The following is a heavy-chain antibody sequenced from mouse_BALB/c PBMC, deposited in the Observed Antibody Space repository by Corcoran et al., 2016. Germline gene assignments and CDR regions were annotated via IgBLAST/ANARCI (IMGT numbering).Heavy chain of an antibody. CDR1: GYTFTNYG. D-gene: IGHD2-14*01. V-gene: IGHV9-3-1*01. J-gene: IGHJ4*01. CDR3: ARHYRYDGYAMDY. Sequence: QIQLVQSGPELKKPGETVKISCKASGYTFTNYGMNWVKQAPGKGLKWMGWINTYTGEPTYADDFKGRFAFSLETSASTAYLQINNLKNEDTATYFCARHYRYDGYAMDYWGQGTSVTVSS. CDR2: INTYTGEP.